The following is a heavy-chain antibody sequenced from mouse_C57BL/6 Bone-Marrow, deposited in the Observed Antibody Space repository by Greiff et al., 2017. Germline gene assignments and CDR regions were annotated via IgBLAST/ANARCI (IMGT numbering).Heavy chain of an antibody. CDR1: GYTFTSYW. Sequence: VQLQQPGAELVMPGASVKLSCKASGYTFTSYWMHWVKQRPGQGLEWIGEIDPSDSYTNYNQKFKGKATLTVDKSSSTAYMQLSSLTSEDSAVYYCARRWLFSLFADWGQGTLVTVSA. CDR3: ARRWLFSLFAD. CDR2: IDPSDSYT. D-gene: IGHD2-3*01. V-gene: IGHV1-69*01. J-gene: IGHJ3*01.